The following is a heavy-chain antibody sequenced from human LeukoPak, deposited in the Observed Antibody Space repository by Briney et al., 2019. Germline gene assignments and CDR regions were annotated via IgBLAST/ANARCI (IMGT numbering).Heavy chain of an antibody. Sequence: SETLSLTCTVSGRSISSYYWSWIRQPPGKGLEWIGYIYYSGSTNYNPSLKSRVTISVDTSKNQFSLKLSSVTAADTAVYHCARTTYYYDISGYSYYFDDWGQGTLVTVSS. V-gene: IGHV4-59*01. CDR3: ARTTYYYDISGYSYYFDD. CDR1: GRSISSYY. J-gene: IGHJ4*02. CDR2: IYYSGST. D-gene: IGHD3-22*01.